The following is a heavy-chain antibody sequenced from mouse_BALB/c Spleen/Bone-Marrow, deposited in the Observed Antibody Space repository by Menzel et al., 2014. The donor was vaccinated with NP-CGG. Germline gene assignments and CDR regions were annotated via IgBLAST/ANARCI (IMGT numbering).Heavy chain of an antibody. CDR3: GRRLSSAHS. V-gene: IGHV1-9*01. J-gene: IGHJ2*01. CDR2: ILPGSGST. D-gene: IGHD1-2*01. Sequence: QVQLQQSGAELMKPGASVQISCKATRYTFSSYWIEWVKQRPGHGLEWIGEILPGSGSTNYNEKSEGKATFTADTPSNTAYMQLLNPTSEDSGVYFCGRRLSSAHSWGQRTTGTGSS. CDR1: RYTFSSYW.